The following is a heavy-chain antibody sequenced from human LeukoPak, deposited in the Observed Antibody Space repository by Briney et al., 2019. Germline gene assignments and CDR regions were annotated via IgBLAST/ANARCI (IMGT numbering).Heavy chain of an antibody. V-gene: IGHV3-7*03. CDR2: IKQDGSEK. CDR1: GFTFSSYW. J-gene: IGHJ4*02. CDR3: ARELLWFGESY. Sequence: QPGGSLRLSCAAPGFTFSSYWMSWVRQAPGKGLERVANIKQDGSEKYYVDSVKGRFTISSDNAKNSLYLQMNSLRAEDTAVYYCARELLWFGESYWGQGTLVTVSS. D-gene: IGHD3-10*01.